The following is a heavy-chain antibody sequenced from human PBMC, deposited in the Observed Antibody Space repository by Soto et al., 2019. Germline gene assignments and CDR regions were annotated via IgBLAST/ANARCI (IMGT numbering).Heavy chain of an antibody. CDR2: ISAYNGNT. V-gene: IGHV1-18*01. D-gene: IGHD2-21*02. Sequence: QVQLVQSGAEVKKPGASVKVSCKASGYTFTSYGISWVRQAPGQGLEWMGWISAYNGNTNYAQKLQGRVTMTTDTDTVTGYRELRSLRSDDTAVYYCARARYCGGDCYSRDAFDIWGQGTMVTVSS. CDR1: GYTFTSYG. CDR3: ARARYCGGDCYSRDAFDI. J-gene: IGHJ3*02.